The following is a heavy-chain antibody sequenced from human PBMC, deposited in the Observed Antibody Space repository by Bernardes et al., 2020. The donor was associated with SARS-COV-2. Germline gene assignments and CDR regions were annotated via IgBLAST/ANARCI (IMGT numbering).Heavy chain of an antibody. Sequence: VGSLRRSCGASGFTFSTYAMSWVRQAPEKGLEWVSSISGSGGSTYYADSVKGRFTISRDNSKNTLYLQMNSLRAEDTAVYYCAKEKYSILPLDSWGQGTLVTVSS. CDR2: ISGSGGST. J-gene: IGHJ4*02. D-gene: IGHD3-3*01. CDR1: GFTFSTYA. CDR3: AKEKYSILPLDS. V-gene: IGHV3-23*01.